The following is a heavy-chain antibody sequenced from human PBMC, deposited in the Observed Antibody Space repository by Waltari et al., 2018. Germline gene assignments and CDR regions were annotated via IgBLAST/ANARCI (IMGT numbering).Heavy chain of an antibody. Sequence: QVLLQQSGPGLLKPSQTLSLTCAISGDSVPSNTVAWHWIRQSPSRGLEWLGKTYYRSQWSSDYAVSVKSRIIINSDTSKNQFSLQLGSVTPEDTAVYYCARSSQYFDYWGRGTRVTVSS. CDR3: ARSSQYFDY. D-gene: IGHD6-6*01. CDR2: TYYRSQWSS. J-gene: IGHJ4*02. CDR1: GDSVPSNTVA. V-gene: IGHV6-1*01.